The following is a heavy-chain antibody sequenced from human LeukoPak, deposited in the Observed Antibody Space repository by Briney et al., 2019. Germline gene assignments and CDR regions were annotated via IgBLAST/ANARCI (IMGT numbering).Heavy chain of an antibody. CDR2: LWRDGVNT. CDR1: GFSIINHG. CDR3: VRDDDSSAMIH. J-gene: IGHJ4*02. Sequence: QPGGSLRLSCEASGFSIINHGMHWVRQAPGTGLEWVAVLWRDGVNTNYADSVKGRFTVSRDNPTNTVYLNMKSLRGDDTAVYYCVRDDDSSAMIHWGQGTLVTVSS. D-gene: IGHD3-16*01. V-gene: IGHV3-33*01.